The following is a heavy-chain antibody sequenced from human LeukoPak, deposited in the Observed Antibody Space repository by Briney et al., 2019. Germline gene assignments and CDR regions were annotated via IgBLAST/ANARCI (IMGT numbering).Heavy chain of an antibody. V-gene: IGHV3-23*01. J-gene: IGHJ5*02. Sequence: GGSLRLSCAASGFSFSNYGMTWVRQAPGKGLEWVSGISGSGENTYYADSVMGRFTISRDNSKNTLYLQMNSLRAEDTAVYYCAKWRLGAGDCLYHWGQGTLVTVSS. D-gene: IGHD2-21*02. CDR3: AKWRLGAGDCLYH. CDR1: GFSFSNYG. CDR2: ISGSGENT.